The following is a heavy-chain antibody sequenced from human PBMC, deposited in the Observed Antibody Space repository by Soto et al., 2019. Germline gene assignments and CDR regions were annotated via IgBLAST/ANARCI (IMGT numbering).Heavy chain of an antibody. CDR1: GFTFSTYW. V-gene: IGHV3-7*01. CDR2: INQDGSEK. J-gene: IGHJ4*02. CDR3: SRSLNS. Sequence: EVQLMESGGGLVQPGGSLRLSCAASGFTFSTYWMDWVRQTPGKGLEWVANINQDGSEKNYVDSVKGRFTIYRDNAKNSLYLQMSSLTAEGSALYYCSRSLNSWGQGTLVTVSS.